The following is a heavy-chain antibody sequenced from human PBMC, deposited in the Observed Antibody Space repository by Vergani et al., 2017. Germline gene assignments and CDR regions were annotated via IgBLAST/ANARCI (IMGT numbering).Heavy chain of an antibody. CDR3: AGGVRVYGDCQELFDY. CDR2: ISSSSSYT. D-gene: IGHD4-17*01. V-gene: IGHV3-11*05. Sequence: QVQLVESGGGLVKPGGSLRLSCAASGFTFSDYYMSWIRQAPGKGLEWVSYISSSSSYTNYADSVKGRFTISRDNAKNSLYLQLNSLRAGDTDVYYCAGGVRVYGDCQELFDYWGQGTLVTVSS. J-gene: IGHJ4*02. CDR1: GFTFSDYY.